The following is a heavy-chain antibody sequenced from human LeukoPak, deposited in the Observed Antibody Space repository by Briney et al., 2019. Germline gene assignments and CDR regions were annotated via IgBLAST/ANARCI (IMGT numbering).Heavy chain of an antibody. J-gene: IGHJ5*02. V-gene: IGHV4-59*01. CDR1: GGSISSYY. CDR2: IYYSGST. CDR3: ARDIVVVPAAEKVYNWFDP. D-gene: IGHD2-2*01. Sequence: SETLSLTCTVSGGSISSYYWSWIRQPPGKGLEWIGYIYYSGSTNYNPSLKSRVTISVDTSKNQFSLKLSSVTAADTAVYYSARDIVVVPAAEKVYNWFDPWGQGTLVTVSS.